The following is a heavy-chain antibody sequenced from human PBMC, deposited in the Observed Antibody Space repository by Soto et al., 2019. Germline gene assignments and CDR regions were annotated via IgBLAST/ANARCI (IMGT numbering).Heavy chain of an antibody. CDR2: IYYSGST. Sequence: SETQSLTNTVAFGSISSSSYHWGRKRQRPGKGLEWIGSIYYSGSTYYNPSLKSRVTISVDTSKNQFSLKLSSVTAADTAVYYCARGGLDCGGDCYNDAFDIWGQGTMVT. D-gene: IGHD2-21*02. CDR3: ARGGLDCGGDCYNDAFDI. J-gene: IGHJ3*02. CDR1: FGSISSSSYH. V-gene: IGHV4-39*01.